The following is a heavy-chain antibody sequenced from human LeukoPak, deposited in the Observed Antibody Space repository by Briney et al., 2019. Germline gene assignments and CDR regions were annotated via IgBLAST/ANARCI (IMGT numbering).Heavy chain of an antibody. V-gene: IGHV3-15*04. J-gene: IGHJ4*02. CDR3: TTYGSGRKFDY. Sequence: GGSLRLSCAASGFSFSDAWMSWVRQIPGKGLEWVGRIESKTDGGTTDYAAPVKGRFTISRDDSTNTLYLQMNSLKSEDTAVYYCTTYGSGRKFDYWGQGVLVTVSS. CDR1: GFSFSDAW. CDR2: IESKTDGGTT. D-gene: IGHD3-10*01.